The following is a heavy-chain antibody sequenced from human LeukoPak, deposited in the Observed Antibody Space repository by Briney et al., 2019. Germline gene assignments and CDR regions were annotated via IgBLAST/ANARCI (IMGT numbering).Heavy chain of an antibody. CDR2: INPNSGGT. CDR3: ARAVGVSPGGT. V-gene: IGHV1-2*02. J-gene: IGHJ5*02. Sequence: ASVKVSCKASGYTFTSYDINWVRQAPGQGLEWMGWINPNSGGTNYAQKFQGRVTMTRDTSISTAYMELSRLRSDDTAVYYCARAVGVSPGGTWGQGTLVTVSS. CDR1: GYTFTSYD. D-gene: IGHD3-10*01.